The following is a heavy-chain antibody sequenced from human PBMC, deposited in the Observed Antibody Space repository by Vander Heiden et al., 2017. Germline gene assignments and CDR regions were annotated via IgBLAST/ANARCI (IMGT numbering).Heavy chain of an antibody. CDR2: ITSNGDYT. CDR1: GFTFSDYA. V-gene: IGHV3-64*01. D-gene: IGHD3-22*01. Sequence: EVQLVESGGGLVQPGGSLRLSSVVSGFTFSDYAMHWVRQAPGKGLEYVSAITSNGDYTYYASSVRGRFTISRDNSKNTLYLQVGSLTTEDMAVYYCARVAVYDSGGGHFDYWGQGTLVTVSS. J-gene: IGHJ4*02. CDR3: ARVAVYDSGGGHFDY.